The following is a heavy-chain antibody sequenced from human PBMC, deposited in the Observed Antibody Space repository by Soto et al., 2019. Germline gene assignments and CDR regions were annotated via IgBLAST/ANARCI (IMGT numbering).Heavy chain of an antibody. Sequence: SSETLSLTCTVSGDSITSSSHYWGWIRQPPGKGLECIANIYYDGNTYYNPSLKSRVDISLDTSKNQFSLRLNSVTAADTAVYYCAGAGRYRRYSSGNDYWGQGTLVTVSS. CDR3: AGAGRYRRYSSGNDY. J-gene: IGHJ4*02. V-gene: IGHV4-39*01. CDR1: GDSITSSSHY. CDR2: IYYDGNT. D-gene: IGHD6-19*01.